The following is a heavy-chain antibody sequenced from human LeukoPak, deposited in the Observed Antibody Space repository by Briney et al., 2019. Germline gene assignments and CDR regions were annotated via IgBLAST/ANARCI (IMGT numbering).Heavy chain of an antibody. CDR2: ISGSGGST. Sequence: GGSLRLSCAASGFTLSSYSMNWVRQAPGKGLEWVSAISGSGGSTYYADSVKGRFTISRDNSKNTLYLQMNSLRAEDTAVYYCAKIHPSLISAFDIWGQGTMVTVSS. CDR1: GFTLSSYS. J-gene: IGHJ3*02. V-gene: IGHV3-23*01. CDR3: AKIHPSLISAFDI. D-gene: IGHD2-21*01.